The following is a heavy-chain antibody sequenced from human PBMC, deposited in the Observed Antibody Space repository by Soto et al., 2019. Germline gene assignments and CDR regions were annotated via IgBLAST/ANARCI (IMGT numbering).Heavy chain of an antibody. Sequence: SETLSLTCASSGGSISSRGYPWSCIRQPPGKGLEWVGYIYHSGSTYYNPSLKSRVTISVDRSKNQFSLKLSSVTAADTAVYYCASYYGSGSYYHWFDLWVQGTLVTVSP. V-gene: IGHV4-30-2*01. CDR3: ASYYGSGSYYHWFDL. CDR1: GGSISSRGYP. CDR2: IYHSGST. D-gene: IGHD3-10*01. J-gene: IGHJ5*02.